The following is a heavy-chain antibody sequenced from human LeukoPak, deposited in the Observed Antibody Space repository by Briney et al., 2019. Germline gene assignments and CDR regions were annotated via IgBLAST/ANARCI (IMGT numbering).Heavy chain of an antibody. Sequence: SETLSLTCTVSGGSISSYYWSWIRQPAGKGLEWIGRIYTSGSTNYNPSLKSRVTISGDTSKNQFSLKLSSVTAADTAVYYCARFTLYYDSSGYYYDYWGQGTLVTVSS. CDR1: GGSISSYY. CDR2: IYTSGST. J-gene: IGHJ4*02. V-gene: IGHV4-4*07. CDR3: ARFTLYYDSSGYYYDY. D-gene: IGHD3-22*01.